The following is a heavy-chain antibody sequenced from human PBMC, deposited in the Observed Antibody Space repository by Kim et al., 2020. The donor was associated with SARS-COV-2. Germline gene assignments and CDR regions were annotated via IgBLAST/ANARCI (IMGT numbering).Heavy chain of an antibody. Sequence: YAQEVKGRITLTRDTSISTAYMELSSLRSDDTAVYYCARGGVYYGRGWFDPWGQGTLVTVSS. V-gene: IGHV1-2*02. D-gene: IGHD3-10*02. J-gene: IGHJ5*02. CDR3: ARGGVYYGRGWFDP.